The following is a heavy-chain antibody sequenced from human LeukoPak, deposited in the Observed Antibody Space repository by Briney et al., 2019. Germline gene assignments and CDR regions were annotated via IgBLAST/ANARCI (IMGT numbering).Heavy chain of an antibody. J-gene: IGHJ4*02. CDR2: ISSSSSYI. D-gene: IGHD6-19*01. CDR3: AGDWIAVAGGLDY. V-gene: IGHV3-21*01. CDR1: GFTFSSYS. Sequence: PGGPLRLSCAASGFTFSSYSMNWVRQAPGKGLEWVSSISSSSSYIYYADSVKGRFTISRDNAKNSLYLQMNSLRAEDTAVYYCAGDWIAVAGGLDYWGQGTLVTVSS.